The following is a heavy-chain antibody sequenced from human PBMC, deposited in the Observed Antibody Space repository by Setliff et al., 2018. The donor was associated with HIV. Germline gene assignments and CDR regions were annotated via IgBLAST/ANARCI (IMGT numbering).Heavy chain of an antibody. Sequence: PSETLSLTCTVSGDSISSYYWSWIRQPPGKGLEWIGYIYTSGITDYNPSLKSRVTISGDTPKNQFSLKLSSVTAADTAVYYCARDRRGYYYGSGSCYMDVWGTGTTVTV. J-gene: IGHJ6*03. CDR2: IYTSGIT. D-gene: IGHD3-10*01. CDR1: GDSISSYY. CDR3: ARDRRGYYYGSGSCYMDV. V-gene: IGHV4-4*08.